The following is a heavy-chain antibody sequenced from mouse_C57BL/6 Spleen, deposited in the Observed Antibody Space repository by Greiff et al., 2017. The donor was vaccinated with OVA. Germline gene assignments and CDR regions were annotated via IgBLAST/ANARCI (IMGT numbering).Heavy chain of an antibody. Sequence: EVQLQQPGAELVKPGASVKLSCKASGYTFTSYWMHWVKQRPEQGLEWIGWIDPENGDTEYASKFQGKATITADTSSNTAYLQLSSLTSEDTAVYYCTTGNYYGSSYGSFAYWGQGTLVTVSA. V-gene: IGHV14-4*01. CDR1: GYTFTSYW. CDR3: TTGNYYGSSYGSFAY. J-gene: IGHJ3*01. CDR2: IDPENGDT. D-gene: IGHD1-1*01.